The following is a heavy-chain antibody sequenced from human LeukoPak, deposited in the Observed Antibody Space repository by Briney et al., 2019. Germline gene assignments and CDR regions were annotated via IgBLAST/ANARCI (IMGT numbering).Heavy chain of an antibody. CDR3: AKDLGSVRLDP. V-gene: IGHV3-74*01. J-gene: IGHJ5*02. D-gene: IGHD3-10*01. CDR2: INTDGRTT. CDR1: GFTFSSYW. Sequence: GGSLRLSCVSSGFTFSSYWMHWVRQAPGKGLVWVSRINTDGRTTYYADSVKGRFTISRDNSKNTLYLQMNSLRAEDTAVYYCAKDLGSVRLDPWGQGTLVTVSS.